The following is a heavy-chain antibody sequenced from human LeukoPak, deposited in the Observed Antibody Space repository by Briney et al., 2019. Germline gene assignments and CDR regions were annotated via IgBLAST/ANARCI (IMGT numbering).Heavy chain of an antibody. J-gene: IGHJ4*02. CDR3: ARRRNSDISDFDY. CDR1: GYSFSTYW. D-gene: IGHD1-26*01. V-gene: IGHV5-51*01. Sequence: GESLKISCKGSGYSFSTYWVDWVRQMPGKGLEWMGIIYPGDSDTRYSPSFQGQVTISADKSISTAYLQWSSLKASDTAMYYCARRRNSDISDFDYWGQGALVTVSS. CDR2: IYPGDSDT.